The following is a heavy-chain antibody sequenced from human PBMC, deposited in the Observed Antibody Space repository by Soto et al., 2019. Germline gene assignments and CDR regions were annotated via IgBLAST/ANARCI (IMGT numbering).Heavy chain of an antibody. CDR3: ARDLPLLGGYYYYMDV. D-gene: IGHD3-10*01. Sequence: QVQLVQSGAEVKKPGASVKVSCKASGYTFTSYYMHWVRQAPGQGLEWMGIINPSGGSTSYAQKFQGRVTMTRDTSTSTVYMELSGLRSEDTAVYYCARDLPLLGGYYYYMDVWGKGTTVTVSS. CDR2: INPSGGST. V-gene: IGHV1-46*03. CDR1: GYTFTSYY. J-gene: IGHJ6*03.